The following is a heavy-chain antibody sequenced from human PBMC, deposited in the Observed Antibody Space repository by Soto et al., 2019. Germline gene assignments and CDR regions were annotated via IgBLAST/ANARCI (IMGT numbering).Heavy chain of an antibody. V-gene: IGHV1-69*01. Sequence: QLQLVQSGAEVKKPGSSVKVSCKASGGIFSTYAISWLRQAPGQGLEWMGGIIPIFGTPNYAQRFQGRVTITADESTSTAYIELSRPKSEDTAVYYCARDRDDYGSGNYYNRIDFWGQGTLVTVSS. J-gene: IGHJ4*02. CDR3: ARDRDDYGSGNYYNRIDF. CDR2: IIPIFGTP. D-gene: IGHD3-10*01. CDR1: GGIFSTYA.